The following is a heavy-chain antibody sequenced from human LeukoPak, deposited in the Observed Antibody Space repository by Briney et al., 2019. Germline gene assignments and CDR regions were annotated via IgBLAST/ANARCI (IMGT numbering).Heavy chain of an antibody. D-gene: IGHD6-19*01. CDR2: INHSGST. CDR1: GGSFSGYY. CDR3: ARGSSGWFSDP. V-gene: IGHV4-34*01. Sequence: SETLSLTCAVYGGSFSGYYWSWIRQPPGKGLEWIGEINHSGSTNYNPSLKSRVTISVDTSKNQFSLKLSSVTAADMAVYYCARGSSGWFSDPWGQGTLVTVSS. J-gene: IGHJ5*02.